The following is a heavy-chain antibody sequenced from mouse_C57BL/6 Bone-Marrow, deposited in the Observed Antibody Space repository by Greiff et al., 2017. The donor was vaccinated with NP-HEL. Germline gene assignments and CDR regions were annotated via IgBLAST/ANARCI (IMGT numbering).Heavy chain of an antibody. Sequence: EVMLVESGGGLVQPKGSLKLSCAASGFSFNTYAMNWVRQAPGQGLEWVARIRSKSNNYATYYADSVKDRFTISRDDSESMLYLQMNNLKTEDTAMYYCVRHHYYGSSYAYWGKGTLVTVSA. V-gene: IGHV10-1*01. J-gene: IGHJ3*01. CDR2: IRSKSNNYAT. CDR3: VRHHYYGSSYAY. CDR1: GFSFNTYA. D-gene: IGHD1-1*01.